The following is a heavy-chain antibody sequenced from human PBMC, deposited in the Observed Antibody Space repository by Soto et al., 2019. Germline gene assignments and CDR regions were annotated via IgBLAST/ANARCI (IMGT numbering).Heavy chain of an antibody. V-gene: IGHV1-24*01. Sequence: GASVKVSCKVSGYTLTELSMHWVRQAPGKGLEWMGGFDPEDGETIYAQKFQGRVTMTEDTSTDTAYMELSSLRSEDTAVYYCATEGVVVVAETGAFDIWGQGTMVTLSS. D-gene: IGHD2-15*01. J-gene: IGHJ3*02. CDR3: ATEGVVVVAETGAFDI. CDR2: FDPEDGET. CDR1: GYTLTELS.